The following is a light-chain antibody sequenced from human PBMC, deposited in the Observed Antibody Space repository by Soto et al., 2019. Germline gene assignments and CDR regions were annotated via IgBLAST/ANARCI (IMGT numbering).Light chain of an antibody. V-gene: IGLV1-44*01. Sequence: QYVLTQPPSASGTTGQRVTISCSGSSSNIGSNPVNWYQQLPGTAPKLLIYSNNQRPSGFPDRFSGSKSGTSASLAISGLQSEDEADYYCAAWDDSLNGFWVFGGGTKLTVL. CDR3: AAWDDSLNGFWV. CDR1: SSNIGSNP. CDR2: SNN. J-gene: IGLJ3*02.